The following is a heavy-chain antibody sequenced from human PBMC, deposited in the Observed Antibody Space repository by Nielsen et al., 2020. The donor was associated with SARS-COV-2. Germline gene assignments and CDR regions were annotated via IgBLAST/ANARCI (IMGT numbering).Heavy chain of an antibody. CDR2: IYYSGST. CDR3: ARRAGSGFLDI. V-gene: IGHV4-59*08. J-gene: IGHJ3*02. Sequence: SETLSLTCVVSGGSISNFYWNWIRQPPGKGLEWIGYIYYSGSTNYNPSLKSRVTISVDTSKNQFSLKLSSVTAADTAVYYCARRAGSGFLDIWGQGTMVTVSS. CDR1: GGSISNFY. D-gene: IGHD5-12*01.